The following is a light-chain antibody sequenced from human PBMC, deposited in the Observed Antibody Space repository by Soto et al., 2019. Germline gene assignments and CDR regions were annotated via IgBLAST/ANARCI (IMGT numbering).Light chain of an antibody. J-gene: IGLJ2*01. CDR1: SGHSNYA. CDR2: LNSDGSH. V-gene: IGLV4-69*01. Sequence: QSVLTQSPSASASLGASVKLTCTRSSGHSNYAIAWQQQQSEKGPRYLMQLNSDGSHSQGDGLPDRFSASSSGAERYLTISSLQSDEDDYYCCPTGGSVIAVFGGGTKVTVL. CDR3: PTGGSVIAV.